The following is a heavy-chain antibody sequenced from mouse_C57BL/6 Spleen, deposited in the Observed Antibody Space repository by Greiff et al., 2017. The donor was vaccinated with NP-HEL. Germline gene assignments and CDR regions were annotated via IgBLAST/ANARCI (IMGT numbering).Heavy chain of an antibody. V-gene: IGHV1-4*01. J-gene: IGHJ4*01. Sequence: QVQLQQSGAELARPGASVKMSCKASGYTFTSYTMHWVKQRPGQGLEWIGYINPSSGYTKYNQKFKDKATLTADKSSSTAYMQLSSLTSEDSAVYYCARERSSNYDYYAMDYWGQGTSVTVSS. CDR1: GYTFTSYT. CDR3: ARERSSNYDYYAMDY. CDR2: INPSSGYT. D-gene: IGHD2-5*01.